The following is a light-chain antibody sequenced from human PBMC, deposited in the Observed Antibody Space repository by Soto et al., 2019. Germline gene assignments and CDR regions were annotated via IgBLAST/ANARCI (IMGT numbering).Light chain of an antibody. CDR1: QSVSSSY. CDR2: GAS. CDR3: RKYDSTPAST. V-gene: IGKV3-20*01. J-gene: IGKJ2*01. Sequence: EIVLTQSPGTLSLSPGERATLSCRASQSVSSSYLAWYQQKPGQAPRLLIYGASSRATGIPDRFSGSGSGISFSLTISRLEPEDFAADYCRKYDSTPASTFGQGTNLEIK.